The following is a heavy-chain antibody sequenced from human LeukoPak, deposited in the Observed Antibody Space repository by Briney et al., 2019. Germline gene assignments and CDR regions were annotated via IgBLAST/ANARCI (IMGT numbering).Heavy chain of an antibody. J-gene: IGHJ5*02. V-gene: IGHV4-59*12. CDR2: IYYSGST. D-gene: IGHD3-3*01. CDR3: ARDLQFLEWLFPNWFDP. Sequence: SETLSLTCTVSGGSISSYYWSWIRQPPGKGLEGIGYIYYSGSTNYNPSLKSRVTISVDTSKNQFSLKLSSVTAADTAVYYCARDLQFLEWLFPNWFDPWGQGTLVTVSS. CDR1: GGSISSYY.